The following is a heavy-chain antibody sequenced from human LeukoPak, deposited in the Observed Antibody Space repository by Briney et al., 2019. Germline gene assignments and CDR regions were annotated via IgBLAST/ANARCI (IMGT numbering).Heavy chain of an antibody. CDR2: IYYSGST. J-gene: IGHJ4*01. Sequence: SETLSLTCTVSGGSISSSSYYWGWIRQPPGKGLEWIGSIYYSGSTYYNPSLKSRVTISVDTSKNQFSLKLSSVTAADTAVYYCASTRSVFRWYYFDNWGRGTRITVSS. CDR1: GGSISSSSYY. V-gene: IGHV4-39*07. CDR3: ASTRSVFRWYYFDN. D-gene: IGHD2-15*01.